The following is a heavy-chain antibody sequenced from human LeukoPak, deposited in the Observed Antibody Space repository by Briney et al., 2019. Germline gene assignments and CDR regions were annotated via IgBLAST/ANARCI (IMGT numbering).Heavy chain of an antibody. V-gene: IGHV3-74*01. CDR1: GLTLSRYW. CDR3: ARDPPNDGNAYYHFDD. CDR2: INNDGSST. Sequence: GGSLRLSCGASGLTLSRYWMHWVRQAPGKGLVWVSRINNDGSSTSYADSVKGRFTISRDNAKNTLYLQMNSLRAEDTAIYYCARDPPNDGNAYYHFDDWGQGSLVTVSS. D-gene: IGHD3-22*01. J-gene: IGHJ4*02.